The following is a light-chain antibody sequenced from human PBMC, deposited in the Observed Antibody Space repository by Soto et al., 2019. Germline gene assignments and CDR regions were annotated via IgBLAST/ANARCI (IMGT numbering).Light chain of an antibody. CDR1: SSNIGTSS. CDR2: TTN. CDR3: AVWDDSLNGHV. V-gene: IGLV1-44*01. Sequence: QLVLTQPHSASGTPGQRVTISCSGSSSNIGTSSVHWFQQLPGTAPKLLISTTNQRPSGVPERFSGSKSGTSASLAISGLQSEDEADYYCAVWDDSLNGHVFGTGTKVTVL. J-gene: IGLJ1*01.